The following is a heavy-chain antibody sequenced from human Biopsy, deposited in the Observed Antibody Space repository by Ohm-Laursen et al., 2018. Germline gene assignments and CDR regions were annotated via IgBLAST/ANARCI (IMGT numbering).Heavy chain of an antibody. J-gene: IGHJ6*02. D-gene: IGHD1-26*01. V-gene: IGHV3-33*01. CDR3: ARDPIVGSKADGMDV. Sequence: SLRLSCAASGFTFSVYAMHWVRQAPGTGLEWVAIIWYDGSSEYYADSVKGRFTISRDNSKNTVYLQMNSLRVEDTAVYYCARDPIVGSKADGMDVWGQGTTVTVSS. CDR1: GFTFSVYA. CDR2: IWYDGSSE.